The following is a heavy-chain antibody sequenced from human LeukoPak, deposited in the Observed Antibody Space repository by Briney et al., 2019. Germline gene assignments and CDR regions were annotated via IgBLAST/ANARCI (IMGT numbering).Heavy chain of an antibody. J-gene: IGHJ4*02. CDR2: INPSGGTT. V-gene: IGHV1-46*01. Sequence: ASVKVSCKASGYTFTSYYIHWVRQAPGQGLEWMGIINPSGGTTSYAQKFQGRATMTRDTSTSTVYMELSSLRSEDTAVYYCARVLSGKWELLLWGQGTLVTVSS. D-gene: IGHD1-26*01. CDR3: ARVLSGKWELLL. CDR1: GYTFTSYY.